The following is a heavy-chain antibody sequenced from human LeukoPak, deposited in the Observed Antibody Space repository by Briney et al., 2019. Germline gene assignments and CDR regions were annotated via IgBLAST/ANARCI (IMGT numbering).Heavy chain of an antibody. V-gene: IGHV4-34*01. J-gene: IGHJ5*02. CDR1: GGSFSGYY. CDR2: INHSGST. CDR3: ATRYYDSSGYSNWFDP. Sequence: SETLSLTCAVYGGSFSGYYWSWIRQPPGKGLEWIGEINHSGSTNYNPPLKSRVTISVDTSKNQFSLKLSSVTAADTAVYYCATRYYDSSGYSNWFDPWGQGTLVTVSS. D-gene: IGHD3-22*01.